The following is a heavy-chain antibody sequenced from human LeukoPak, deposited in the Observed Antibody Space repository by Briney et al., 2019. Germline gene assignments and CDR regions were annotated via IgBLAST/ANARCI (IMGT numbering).Heavy chain of an antibody. D-gene: IGHD6-6*01. CDR2: INHSGST. J-gene: IGHJ4*02. Sequence: SETLSLTCAVYGGSFSGYYWSWIRQPPGKGLEWMGEINHSGSTNYNPSLKSRVTISVDTSKNQFSLKLSSVTAADTAVYYCARMGAQLARVRFRSRFFDYWGQGTLVTVSS. CDR3: ARMGAQLARVRFRSRFFDY. V-gene: IGHV4-34*01. CDR1: GGSFSGYY.